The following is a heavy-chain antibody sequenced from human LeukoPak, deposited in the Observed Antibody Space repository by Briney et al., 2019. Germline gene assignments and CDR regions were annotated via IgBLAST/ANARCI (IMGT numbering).Heavy chain of an antibody. CDR2: ISWNSGSI. J-gene: IGHJ4*02. CDR1: GFTFDDYA. D-gene: IGHD6-13*01. V-gene: IGHV3-9*03. Sequence: PGRSLRLSCAASGFTFDDYAMHWVRQAPGKGLEWVSGISWNSGSIGYADSVKGRFTISRDNAKNSLYLQMNSLRAEDMALYYCAKAKGSWSSSFDYWGQGTLVTVSS. CDR3: AKAKGSWSSSFDY.